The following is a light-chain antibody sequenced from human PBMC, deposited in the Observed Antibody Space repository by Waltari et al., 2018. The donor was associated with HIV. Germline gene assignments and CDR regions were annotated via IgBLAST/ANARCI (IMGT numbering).Light chain of an antibody. CDR2: GAS. CDR3: QQYNNWPLT. CDR1: QSVSSN. V-gene: IGKV3-15*01. J-gene: IGKJ4*01. Sequence: EIVMTQSPAPLSVSPGERANLSCRASQSVSSNLVWYQQNPGQAPRLLIYGASTRATGIPARFSGSGSGTEFTLTISSLQSEDFAVYYCQQYNNWPLTFGGGTKVEIK.